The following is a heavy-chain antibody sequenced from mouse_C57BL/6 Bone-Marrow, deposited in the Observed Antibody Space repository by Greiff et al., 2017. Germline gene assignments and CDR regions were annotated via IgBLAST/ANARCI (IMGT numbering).Heavy chain of an antibody. CDR1: GFTFSSYG. CDR2: ISSGGSYT. CDR3: ASPGFAWFAY. J-gene: IGHJ3*01. V-gene: IGHV5-6*01. Sequence: EVHLVESGGDLVKPGGSLKLSCAASGFTFSSYGMSWVRQTPDKRLEWVASISSGGSYTYYPDSVKGRFTISRDNAKNTLYLQMSSLKSEDTAMYYCASPGFAWFAYWGQGTPVTVSA.